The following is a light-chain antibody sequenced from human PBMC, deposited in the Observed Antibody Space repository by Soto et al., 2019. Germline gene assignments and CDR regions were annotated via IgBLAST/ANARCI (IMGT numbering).Light chain of an antibody. CDR1: TSDFVNYNY. Sequence: QSALTQPASLSGSPGQSGTISCSGTTSDFVNYNYVSWYQHHPGKAPQLILFEVSNRPSGVSSRFSGSKSGNTASLIISGLQAEDEAYYYCSSYTVSTDVVFGGGTKLTVL. V-gene: IGLV2-14*01. J-gene: IGLJ2*01. CDR3: SSYTVSTDVV. CDR2: EVS.